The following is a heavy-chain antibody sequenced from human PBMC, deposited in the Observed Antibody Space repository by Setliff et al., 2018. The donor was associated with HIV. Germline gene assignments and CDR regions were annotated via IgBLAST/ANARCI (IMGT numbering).Heavy chain of an antibody. J-gene: IGHJ5*02. V-gene: IGHV4-39*07. CDR2: INHRGIT. D-gene: IGHD3-10*01. CDR3: VRVHWFDP. Sequence: PSETLSLTCTVSGGSINSTSYYWGWIRQPPGNGLEWIGSINHRGITYYNPSLKSRVTISVDTSNNQFSLYLNSVTAADTAVYYCVRVHWFDPWGQGTLVTVSS. CDR1: GGSINSTSYY.